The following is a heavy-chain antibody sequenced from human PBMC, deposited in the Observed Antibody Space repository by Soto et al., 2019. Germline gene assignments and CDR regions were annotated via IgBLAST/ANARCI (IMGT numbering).Heavy chain of an antibody. CDR2: IIPILGIA. CDR3: ARSNRSQRGDFDY. Sequence: SVKVSCKASGGTFSSYTISWVRQAPGQGLEWMGRIIPILGIANYAQKFQGRVTITADKSTSTAYMELSSLRSEDTAVYYCARSNRSQRGDFDYWGQGTLVTVSS. D-gene: IGHD1-1*01. J-gene: IGHJ4*02. V-gene: IGHV1-69*02. CDR1: GGTFSSYT.